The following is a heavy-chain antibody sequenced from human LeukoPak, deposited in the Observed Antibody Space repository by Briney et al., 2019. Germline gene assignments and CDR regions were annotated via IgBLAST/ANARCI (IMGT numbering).Heavy chain of an antibody. CDR1: GFTFSSYG. V-gene: IGHV3-30*03. D-gene: IGHD4-17*01. CDR2: MSYDGSNK. J-gene: IGHJ4*02. Sequence: GGSLRLSCAASGFTFSSYGMHWVRQAPGKGLEWVAVMSYDGSNKYYADSVKGRFTISRDNSKNTLYLQMNSLRAEDTAVYYCATLQPYGDYGDFDYWGQGTLVTVSS. CDR3: ATLQPYGDYGDFDY.